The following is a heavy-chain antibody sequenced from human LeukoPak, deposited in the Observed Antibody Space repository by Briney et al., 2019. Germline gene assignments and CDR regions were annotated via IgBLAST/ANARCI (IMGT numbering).Heavy chain of an antibody. CDR1: GFTFSTYS. Sequence: GGSLRLSCAASGFTFSTYSMNWVRQAPGKGLEGVSYISYSSSTIHYADSVKGRFTISRDNAKNSLYLQMDRLRVEDTAVYYCARVDYGSGSYTSLPDYWGQGTLVTVSS. D-gene: IGHD3-10*01. CDR3: ARVDYGSGSYTSLPDY. V-gene: IGHV3-48*01. CDR2: ISYSSSTI. J-gene: IGHJ4*02.